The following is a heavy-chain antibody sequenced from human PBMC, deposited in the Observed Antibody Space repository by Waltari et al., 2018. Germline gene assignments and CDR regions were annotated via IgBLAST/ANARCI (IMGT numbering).Heavy chain of an antibody. CDR2: IVPVIDIA. V-gene: IGHV1-69*02. D-gene: IGHD1-20*01. CDR1: GGPFPADP. CDR3: AAATVTTEVITPELDF. Sequence: QVHLVQSGTDVKRPGSSMRVSCKDSGGPFPADPFRWVRQVPGRGPEWMGRIVPVIDIANYAQKFQARLTITADKSTSTAYMELSGLTSEDSATYYCAAATVTTEVITPELDFWGQGTLVTVSS. J-gene: IGHJ4*02.